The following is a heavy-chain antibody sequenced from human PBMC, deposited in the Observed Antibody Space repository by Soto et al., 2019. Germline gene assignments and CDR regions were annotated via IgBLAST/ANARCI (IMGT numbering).Heavy chain of an antibody. V-gene: IGHV3-23*01. D-gene: IGHD2-15*01. CDR2: ISASGGIT. Sequence: EVHLLESGGGLVQPGGSLRLSCAASGFSFSSHSMTWVRQAPGKGLEWVSAISASGGITPYADSVKGRFTITRDNSKSTLYLQMNSLRAEDTAVYYSALCSGATCSSAAFEIWGQGTMVTVSS. J-gene: IGHJ3*02. CDR3: ALCSGATCSSAAFEI. CDR1: GFSFSSHS.